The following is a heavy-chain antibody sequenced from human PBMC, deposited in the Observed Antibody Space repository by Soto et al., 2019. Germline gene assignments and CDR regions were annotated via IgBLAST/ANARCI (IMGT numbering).Heavy chain of an antibody. CDR3: ARDRGYCSSTRCYDSQIFNWFDP. Sequence: RALTCTVSGGSISSYYWSWIRQPAGKGLEWIGRIYTSGSTNYNPSLKSRVTMSVDTSKNQFSLKLSSVTAADTAVYYCARDRGYCSSTRCYDSQIFNWFDPWGQGTLIPVSP. CDR1: GGSISSYY. CDR2: IYTSGST. D-gene: IGHD2-2*01. J-gene: IGHJ5*02. V-gene: IGHV4-4*07.